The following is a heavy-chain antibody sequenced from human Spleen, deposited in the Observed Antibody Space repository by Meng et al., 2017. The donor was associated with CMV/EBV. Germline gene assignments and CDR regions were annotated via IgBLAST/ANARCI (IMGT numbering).Heavy chain of an antibody. V-gene: IGHV3-20*04. Sequence: SQKISCAASGFTLDDYGMSWVRQAPGKGLEWDSGINWNGGSTGYADPVKGRFTSSRDNVKNSLYLQIISLRAEDTALYYCARGLPLGGAAMNYWGQGTLVTVSS. CDR2: INWNGGST. J-gene: IGHJ4*02. CDR3: ARGLPLGGAAMNY. CDR1: GFTLDDYG. D-gene: IGHD2-2*01.